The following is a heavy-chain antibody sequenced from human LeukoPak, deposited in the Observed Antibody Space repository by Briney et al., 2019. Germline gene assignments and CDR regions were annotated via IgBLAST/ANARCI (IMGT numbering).Heavy chain of an antibody. D-gene: IGHD3-10*01. J-gene: IGHJ6*03. CDR3: ASMRYYYGSGSYAAGHYYYMDV. CDR2: ISAYNGNT. CDR1: GYTFTSYG. V-gene: IGHV1-18*01. Sequence: GASVKVSCKASGYTFTSYGISWVRQAPGQGLEWMGWISAYNGNTNYAQKLQGRVTMTTDTSTSTAYMELRSLRSDDTAVYYCASMRYYYGSGSYAAGHYYYMDVWGKGTTVTVSS.